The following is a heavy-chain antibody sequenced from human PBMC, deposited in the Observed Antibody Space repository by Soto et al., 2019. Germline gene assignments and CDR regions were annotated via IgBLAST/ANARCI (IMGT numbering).Heavy chain of an antibody. J-gene: IGHJ3*02. V-gene: IGHV3-9*01. Sequence: GGSLRLSCAAPGFTFDDYAMHWVRQAPGKGLEWVSGISWNSGSIGYADSVKGRFTISRDNAKNSLYLQMNSLRAEDTALYYCAKDTGGDYYDSSGYFFPAFDIWGQGTMVTVSS. CDR1: GFTFDDYA. CDR2: ISWNSGSI. CDR3: AKDTGGDYYDSSGYFFPAFDI. D-gene: IGHD3-22*01.